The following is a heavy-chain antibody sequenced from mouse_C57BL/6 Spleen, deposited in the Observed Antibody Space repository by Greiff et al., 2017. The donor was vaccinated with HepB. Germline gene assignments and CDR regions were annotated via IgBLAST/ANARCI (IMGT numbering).Heavy chain of an antibody. Sequence: EVKVVESGGDLVKPGGSLKLSCAASGFTFSSYGMSWVRQTPDKRLEWVATISSGGSYTYYPDSVKGRFTIARDNAKNTLYLKMSSLKSEDTAMYYCARPGTVYAMDYWGQGTSVTVSS. CDR3: ARPGTVYAMDY. CDR2: ISSGGSYT. D-gene: IGHD4-1*01. V-gene: IGHV5-6*01. J-gene: IGHJ4*01. CDR1: GFTFSSYG.